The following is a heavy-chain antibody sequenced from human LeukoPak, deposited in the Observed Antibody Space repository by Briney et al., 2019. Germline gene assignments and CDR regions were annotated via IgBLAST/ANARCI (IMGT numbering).Heavy chain of an antibody. CDR1: RYTFTSYY. Sequence: SVKVSCTASRYTFTSYYMHWVRQAPGQGLEWMGIINLSGGSTNYAQPFQGRVTMTRDTSTSTVYMALSSLGSEDKGVYYCARAQVEMATMGDYWGQGTLVTVSS. CDR2: INLSGGST. CDR3: ARAQVEMATMGDY. J-gene: IGHJ4*02. V-gene: IGHV1-46*03. D-gene: IGHD5-24*01.